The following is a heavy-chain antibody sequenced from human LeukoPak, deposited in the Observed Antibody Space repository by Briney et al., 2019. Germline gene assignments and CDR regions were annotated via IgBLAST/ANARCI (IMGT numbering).Heavy chain of an antibody. D-gene: IGHD5-12*01. Sequence: GASVKVSCKASGYTFTSYGISWVRQAPGQGLEWMGWISAYNGNTNYAQKLQGRVTTTTDTSTSTAYMELRSLRSDDTAVYYCARDEWLRLRGAYYYYYGMDVWGQGTTVTVSS. CDR2: ISAYNGNT. V-gene: IGHV1-18*01. J-gene: IGHJ6*02. CDR3: ARDEWLRLRGAYYYYYGMDV. CDR1: GYTFTSYG.